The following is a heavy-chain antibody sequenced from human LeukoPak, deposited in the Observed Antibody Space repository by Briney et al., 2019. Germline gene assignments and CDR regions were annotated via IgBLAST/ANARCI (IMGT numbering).Heavy chain of an antibody. J-gene: IGHJ4*02. D-gene: IGHD3-22*01. V-gene: IGHV3-43*02. CDR1: GFTFDDYS. CDR3: AKDGYYDSSGYS. Sequence: GGSLRLSCAVSGFTFDDYSMHWARQPPGKGLEWVSLISGDSATTDYADSVKGRFTISRDNRKNSLYLQMSSLRIEDTALYYCAKDGYYDSSGYSWGQGTLVPVSS. CDR2: ISGDSATT.